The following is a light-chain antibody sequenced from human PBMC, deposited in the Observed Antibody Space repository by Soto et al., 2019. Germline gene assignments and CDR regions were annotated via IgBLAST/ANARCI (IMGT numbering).Light chain of an antibody. CDR3: QQRSNWPLT. J-gene: IGKJ4*01. CDR1: QSVANC. CDR2: DAS. V-gene: IGKV3-11*01. Sequence: EIVLTQSPATLSLSPGERATLSCRASQSVANCLAWYQQRPGQAPRLLIYDASNRATGIPARFRGSGSGTDFTLTISSLEPEDFAVYYCQQRSNWPLTFGGGTKVEIK.